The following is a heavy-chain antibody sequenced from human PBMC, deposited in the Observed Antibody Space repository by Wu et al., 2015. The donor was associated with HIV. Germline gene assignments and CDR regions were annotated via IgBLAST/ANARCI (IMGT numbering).Heavy chain of an antibody. CDR3: ARARAEWLRTTGDYYYYMDV. J-gene: IGHJ6*03. V-gene: IGHV1-2*02. CDR2: INPDSGGT. D-gene: IGHD5-12*01. CDR1: GYTFTGHY. Sequence: QVQLVQSGAEVKKPGASVKVSCKAAGYTFTGHYIHWVRQAPGQGLEWMAWINPDSGGTNYAENFQGRVTVTRDSSISTAYMELSGLRSEDTAVYYCARARAEWLRTTGDYYYYMDVVGQRDHGHRLL.